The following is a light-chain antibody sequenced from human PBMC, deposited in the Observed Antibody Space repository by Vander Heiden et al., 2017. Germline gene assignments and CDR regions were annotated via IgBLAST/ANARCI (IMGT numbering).Light chain of an antibody. CDR1: QGISSY. J-gene: IGKJ4*01. CDR2: AAS. Sequence: DIRLTQSPSFLSASVGDRGTITCRASQGISSYLAWYKQKPGKAPKLLIYAASTWQSGVLSRFSGSGYGKEFTLTISSRQQEDFASYYCQQPKSYPQLTFGGGTKVDIK. V-gene: IGKV1-9*01. CDR3: QQPKSYPQLT.